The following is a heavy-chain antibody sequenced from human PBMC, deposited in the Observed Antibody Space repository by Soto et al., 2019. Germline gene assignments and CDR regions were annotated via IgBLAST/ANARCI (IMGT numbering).Heavy chain of an antibody. J-gene: IGHJ4*02. V-gene: IGHV3-21*04. Sequence: GGSLRLPCEASGFNFSSGSRNWVRQVPGKGLEWVAAISSGSSDTWYADWVKGRFIISRDSAQNSLYLQIDSLRAEDTAMYFCARDVGLDSDDFFAYGGQGTQVTVSS. CDR2: ISSGSSDT. CDR1: GFNFSSGS. D-gene: IGHD3-9*01. CDR3: ARDVGLDSDDFFAY.